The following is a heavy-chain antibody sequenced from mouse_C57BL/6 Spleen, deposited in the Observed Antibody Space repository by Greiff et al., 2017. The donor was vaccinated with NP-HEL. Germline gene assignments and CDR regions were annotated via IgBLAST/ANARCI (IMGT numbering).Heavy chain of an antibody. D-gene: IGHD2-3*01. V-gene: IGHV1-80*01. J-gene: IGHJ4*01. CDR1: GYAFSSYW. CDR3: ARGGASMMVTTRGYYYAMDY. Sequence: QVQLQQSGAELVKPGASVKISCKASGYAFSSYWMNWVKQRPGKGLEWIGQIYPGDGDTNYNGKFKGKATLTADKSSSTAYMQLSSLTSEDSAVYFCARGGASMMVTTRGYYYAMDYWGQVTSVTVSS. CDR2: IYPGDGDT.